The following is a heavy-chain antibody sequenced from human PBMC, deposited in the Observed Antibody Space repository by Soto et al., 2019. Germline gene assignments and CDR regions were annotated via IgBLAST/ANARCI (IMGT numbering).Heavy chain of an antibody. D-gene: IGHD3-16*02. CDR3: GRIRMLGIGVWGSYRQHYFDH. J-gene: IGHJ4*02. CDR2: INHSGRT. CDR1: AGAFSGYS. Sequence: YETLSLTCAVYAGAFSGYSWTWIRQPTGQGLEWRGEINHSGRTKYNPCLARRVTISLDTSRNHFSLKVSYVTAAHGAVSYCGRIRMLGIGVWGSYRQHYFDHWGQESRGTIAS. V-gene: IGHV4-34*01.